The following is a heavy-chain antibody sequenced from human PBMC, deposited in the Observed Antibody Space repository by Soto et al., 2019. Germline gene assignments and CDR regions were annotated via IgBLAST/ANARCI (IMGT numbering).Heavy chain of an antibody. V-gene: IGHV3-21*01. CDR1: GFTFSSSS. Sequence: PGGSLRLSCAASGFTFSSSSMNWVRQAPGGGLEWVSSISGTSDYISYADSVKGRFTISRDNARNSLFLLMNSLRAEDTAVYYCARDRDRAFDYWGRGTLVTVSS. CDR2: ISGTSDYI. J-gene: IGHJ4*02. CDR3: ARDRDRAFDY.